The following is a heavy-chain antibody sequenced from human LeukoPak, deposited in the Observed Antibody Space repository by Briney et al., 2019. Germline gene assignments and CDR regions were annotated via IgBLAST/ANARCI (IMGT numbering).Heavy chain of an antibody. CDR2: IGGGGVSA. J-gene: IGHJ6*02. Sequence: GGSLRLSCAASGFTFSNYAMSWVRQAPGKGLECVSVIGGGGVSASYADSVKGRFTISRDNSKNTLFLQMNSLRAEDTGLFYCARGHGSVWGQGTTVTVFS. CDR3: ARGHGSV. V-gene: IGHV3-23*01. D-gene: IGHD3-10*01. CDR1: GFTFSNYA.